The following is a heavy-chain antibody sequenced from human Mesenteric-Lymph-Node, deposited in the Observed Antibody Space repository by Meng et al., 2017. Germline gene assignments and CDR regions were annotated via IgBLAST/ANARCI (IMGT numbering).Heavy chain of an antibody. CDR1: GGSISSNGYY. D-gene: IGHD3-10*01. J-gene: IGHJ4*02. CDR2: IYHSGST. CDR3: ARRRGGSGRDC. Sequence: QLQLHGSGPGLGKPSETLSLTCTVAGGSISSNGYYWDWVRQPPGKGLEWIGAIYHSGSTSYNPSLQSRVTMFVDTSKNQFSLMLTSVTATDTAVYYCARRRGGSGRDCWGQGTLVTVSS. V-gene: IGHV4-39*01.